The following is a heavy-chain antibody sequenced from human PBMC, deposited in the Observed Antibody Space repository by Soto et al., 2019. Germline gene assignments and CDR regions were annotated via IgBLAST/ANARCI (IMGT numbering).Heavy chain of an antibody. V-gene: IGHV4-59*01. D-gene: IGHD6-6*01. J-gene: IGHJ6*03. CDR1: GCSISRYY. CDR2: IYYSGST. Sequence: PSETLSLTCTVSGCSISRYYWSWIRQPPGKGLEWIGYIYYSGSTNYNPSLKSRVTITVDTSKNQSSLKLSSVTAADTAVYYCARDFREAARPYYYYYYYRDVWGKGTTVTVSS. CDR3: ARDFREAARPYYYYYYYRDV.